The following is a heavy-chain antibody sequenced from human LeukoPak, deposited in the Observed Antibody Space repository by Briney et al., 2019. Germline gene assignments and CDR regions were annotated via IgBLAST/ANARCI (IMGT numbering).Heavy chain of an antibody. CDR2: IWYDGSNK. J-gene: IGHJ4*02. V-gene: IGHV3-33*01. Sequence: HPGGSLTLSCAASGFALSSYGMHWVRQSPGEGLEWMALIWYDGSNKYYADSVKGRFTISRDNSKNTVYLQMDSLGVEDTAVYYCARGRGGSSTDWYVLDYWGQGALVTVS. CDR1: GFALSSYG. CDR3: ARGRGGSSTDWYVLDY. D-gene: IGHD2-2*01.